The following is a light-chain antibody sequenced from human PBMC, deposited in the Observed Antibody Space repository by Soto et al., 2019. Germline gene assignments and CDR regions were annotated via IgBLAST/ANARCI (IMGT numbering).Light chain of an antibody. J-gene: IGLJ1*01. CDR1: ALPRQY. CDR3: QSADTSGNIEV. V-gene: IGLV3-25*02. Sequence: SYERTQPPSMSVSPGQTAVMTCSGDALPRQYVYWFKQKPGQAPVLVIYQDTRRPPTIPARFSGSASGTTVSLTISGVQADDEADYYCQSADTSGNIEVFGPGTKVTVL. CDR2: QDT.